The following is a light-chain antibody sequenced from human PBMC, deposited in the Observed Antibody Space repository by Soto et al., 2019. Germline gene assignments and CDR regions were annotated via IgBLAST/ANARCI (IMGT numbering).Light chain of an antibody. CDR2: SNN. CDR3: AAWEDSLNGVV. V-gene: IGLV1-44*01. CDR1: SSNIGDNT. Sequence: QSVLTQPPSASGTPGQRVTISCSGSSSNIGDNTVNWYQQFPGTAPKLLIHSNNERPSGVPERFSGSKSGTSASLAITGLQSEDEADYYCAAWEDSLNGVVFGGGTKLTVL. J-gene: IGLJ2*01.